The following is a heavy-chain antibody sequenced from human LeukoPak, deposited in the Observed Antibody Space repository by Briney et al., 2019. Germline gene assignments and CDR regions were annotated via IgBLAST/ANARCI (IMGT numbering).Heavy chain of an antibody. CDR2: ISYDGSNK. J-gene: IGHJ5*02. CDR1: GFTVSSNY. V-gene: IGHV3-30-3*01. D-gene: IGHD1-26*01. Sequence: GGSLRLSCAASGFTVSSNYMSWVRQAPGKGLEWVAVISYDGSNKYYADSVKGRFTISRDNSKNTLYLQMNSLRAEDTAVYYCARDSGSYQLDPWGQGTLVTVSS. CDR3: ARDSGSYQLDP.